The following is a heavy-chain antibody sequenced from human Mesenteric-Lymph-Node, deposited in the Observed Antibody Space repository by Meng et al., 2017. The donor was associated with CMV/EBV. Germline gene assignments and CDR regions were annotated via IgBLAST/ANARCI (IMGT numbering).Heavy chain of an antibody. CDR2: ISFDGNTK. CDR1: GFTFTNYP. D-gene: IGHD3-16*01. J-gene: IGHJ4*02. Sequence: SCAASGFTFTNYPIPCVRQAPGKGLEWVAVISFDGNTKDYSDSVKSRFTISRDNSKNILYLQMNSLRAEDTSVYYCARERGDRTLDFWGQGTLVTVSS. CDR3: ARERGDRTLDF. V-gene: IGHV3-30-3*01.